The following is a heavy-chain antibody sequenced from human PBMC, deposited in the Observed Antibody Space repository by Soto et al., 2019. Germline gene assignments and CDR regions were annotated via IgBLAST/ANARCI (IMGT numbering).Heavy chain of an antibody. V-gene: IGHV3-66*01. CDR3: GKTRCSIASCDNRHPRKAFHI. CDR2: IYSGGST. CDR1: GFAIGNNY. J-gene: IGHJ3*02. Sequence: GGSLRLSCAASGFAIGNNYVSWVRQAPGKGLEWVSVIYSGGSTYYAESVKDRFTVSRDNSKNTLYLQMNSLRAEDTAVYYCGKTRCSIASCDNRHPRKAFHIRGQGTIVAFAS. D-gene: IGHD2-2*02.